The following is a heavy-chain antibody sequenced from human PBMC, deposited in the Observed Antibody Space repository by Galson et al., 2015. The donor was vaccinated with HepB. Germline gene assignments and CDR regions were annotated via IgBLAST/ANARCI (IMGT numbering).Heavy chain of an antibody. V-gene: IGHV4-59*01. CDR2: IYYSGNT. CDR3: ARLGKAGGAFDF. Sequence: ETLSLTCTVSGGSISSYYWSWIRQPPGKGLEWIGYIYYSGNTNYNPSLKSRVTISVDTSKNQFSLMLRSVTAADTAVYYCARLGKAGGAFDFWGQGTVVTVSS. J-gene: IGHJ3*01. CDR1: GGSISSYY. D-gene: IGHD3-10*01.